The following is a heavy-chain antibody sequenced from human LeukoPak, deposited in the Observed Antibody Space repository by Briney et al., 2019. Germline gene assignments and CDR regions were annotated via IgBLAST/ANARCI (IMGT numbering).Heavy chain of an antibody. CDR2: ISGSGGST. CDR3: AREEDGYSSSWYYFDY. CDR1: GFTFSSYG. V-gene: IGHV3-23*01. D-gene: IGHD6-13*01. Sequence: GGSLRLSCAASGFTFSSYGMSWVRQAPGKGLEWVSAISGSGGSTYYADSVKGRFTISRDNAKNSLYLQMNSLRAEDTAVYYCAREEDGYSSSWYYFDYWGQGTLVTVSS. J-gene: IGHJ4*02.